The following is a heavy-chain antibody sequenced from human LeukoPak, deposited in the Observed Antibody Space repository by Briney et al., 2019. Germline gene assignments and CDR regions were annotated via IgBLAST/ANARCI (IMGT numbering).Heavy chain of an antibody. CDR3: ARDGSSWYGYFDY. CDR1: GGSFSGYY. V-gene: IGHV4-34*01. D-gene: IGHD6-13*01. J-gene: IGHJ4*02. Sequence: PSETLSLTCAVYGGSFSGYYWSWIRQPPGKGLEWIGEINHSGSTNYNPSLKSRVTISVDTSKNQFSLKLSSVTAADTAVYYCARDGSSWYGYFDYWGQGTLVTVSS. CDR2: INHSGST.